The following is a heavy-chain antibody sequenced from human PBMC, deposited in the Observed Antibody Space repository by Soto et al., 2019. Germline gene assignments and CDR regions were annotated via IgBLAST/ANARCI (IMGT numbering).Heavy chain of an antibody. J-gene: IGHJ6*02. CDR1: GFTVSSDY. V-gene: IGHV3-66*01. CDR3: ARDPGDRNGVSV. Sequence: EVQVVESGGGLVQPGGSLRFSCAASGFTVSSDYMSWIRQAPGKGLEWVSVIYSGGSTYYADSVKGRFTISRDNSKNTLYLQMNSLRAEDTAVYYCARDPGDRNGVSVWGQGTTVTVSS. CDR2: IYSGGST. D-gene: IGHD1-26*01.